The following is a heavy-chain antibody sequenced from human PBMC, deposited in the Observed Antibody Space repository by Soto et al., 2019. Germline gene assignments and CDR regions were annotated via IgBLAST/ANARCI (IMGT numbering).Heavy chain of an antibody. Sequence: SETLSLTCTVSGGSISSSSYYWGWIRQPPGKGLERIGSIYYSGSTYYNPSLKSRVTISVDTSKNQFSLKLSSVTAADTAVYYCARLSTVTTGGVYYYYYYGMDVWGQGTTVTVSS. D-gene: IGHD4-4*01. J-gene: IGHJ6*02. CDR2: IYYSGST. CDR3: ARLSTVTTGGVYYYYYYGMDV. V-gene: IGHV4-39*01. CDR1: GGSISSSSYY.